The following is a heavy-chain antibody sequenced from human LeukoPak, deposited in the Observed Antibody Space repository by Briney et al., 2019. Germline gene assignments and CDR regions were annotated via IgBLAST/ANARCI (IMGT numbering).Heavy chain of an antibody. Sequence: GESLKISCKGSGYSFTSYWIGWVRQMPGKGLEGMGIIYPGDSDTRYSPSFQGQVTISADKSISTAYLQWSSLRSEDTAVYYCAQQLVPCDPTNCRGGFDPWGQGTLVTVSS. V-gene: IGHV5-51*01. CDR3: AQQLVPCDPTNCRGGFDP. CDR1: GYSFTSYW. D-gene: IGHD6-13*01. J-gene: IGHJ5*02. CDR2: IYPGDSDT.